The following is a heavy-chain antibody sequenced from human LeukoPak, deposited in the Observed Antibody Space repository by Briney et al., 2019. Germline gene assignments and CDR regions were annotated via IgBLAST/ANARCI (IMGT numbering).Heavy chain of an antibody. V-gene: IGHV1-2*02. J-gene: IGHJ4*02. Sequence: ASVKVSCKPSGYTFTGYYMHWVRQAPGQGLEWMGWINPNSGGTNYAQKFQGRVTMTRDTSISTAYMELSRLRSDDTAVYYCARHLPYSSGWDPEDYWGQGTLVTVSS. CDR2: INPNSGGT. D-gene: IGHD6-19*01. CDR1: GYTFTGYY. CDR3: ARHLPYSSGWDPEDY.